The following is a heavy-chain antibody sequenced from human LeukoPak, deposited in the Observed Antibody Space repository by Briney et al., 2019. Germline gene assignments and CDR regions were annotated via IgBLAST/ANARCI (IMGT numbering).Heavy chain of an antibody. D-gene: IGHD5-18*01. CDR3: AGDTTMVTSWYFDL. CDR1: GGPISSRF. Sequence: SETLSLTCTVSGGPISSRFWSWIRQPPGKGLEWIGNVYSSGSTTYNPSLKSRVTMSVDTSKNQFSLKLSSVTAADTAVYYCAGDTTMVTSWYFDLWGRGTLVTVSS. J-gene: IGHJ2*01. V-gene: IGHV4-59*11. CDR2: VYSSGST.